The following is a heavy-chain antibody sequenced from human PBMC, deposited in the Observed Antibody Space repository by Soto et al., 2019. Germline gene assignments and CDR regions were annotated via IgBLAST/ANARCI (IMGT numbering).Heavy chain of an antibody. CDR2: ISSSSSYI. CDR3: ARKYCSGGSCFLDY. CDR1: GFTFSSYS. V-gene: IGHV3-21*01. J-gene: IGHJ4*02. Sequence: GGSLRLSCAASGFTFSSYSMNWVRQAPGKGLEWVSSISSSSSYIYYADSVKGRFTISRDNAKNSLYLQMNSLRAEDTAVYYCARKYCSGGSCFLDYWGQGTLVTVSS. D-gene: IGHD2-15*01.